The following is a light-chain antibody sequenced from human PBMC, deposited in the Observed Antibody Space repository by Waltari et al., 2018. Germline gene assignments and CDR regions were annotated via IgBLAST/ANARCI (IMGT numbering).Light chain of an antibody. J-gene: IGKJ4*01. CDR3: QQYYSYPLT. CDR2: AAS. Sequence: AIRITQSPSSLSASTGDSVTITCRASQRISSYLAWYQQKPGKAPKLLIYAASTLQRGVPSRFSGSGSGTDFTLTISCLQSEDFATYYCQQYYSYPLTFGGGTKVEIK. V-gene: IGKV1-8*01. CDR1: QRISSY.